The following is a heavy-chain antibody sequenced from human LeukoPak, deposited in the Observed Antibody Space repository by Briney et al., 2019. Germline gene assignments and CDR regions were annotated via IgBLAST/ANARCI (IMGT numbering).Heavy chain of an antibody. D-gene: IGHD5-12*01. V-gene: IGHV4-39*01. CDR1: VGSISSSNYY. J-gene: IGHJ4*02. CDR2: IYYSGST. CDR3: TRHWGYPDYDTNTPPDY. Sequence: SETLSLTCTVSVGSISSSNYYWGWIRQPPGKGLEWIGSIYYSGSTYYNPSLQSRVTISVDTSKNQFSLKLISVTAADTAVFYCTRHWGYPDYDTNTPPDYWGQGTLVSVSS.